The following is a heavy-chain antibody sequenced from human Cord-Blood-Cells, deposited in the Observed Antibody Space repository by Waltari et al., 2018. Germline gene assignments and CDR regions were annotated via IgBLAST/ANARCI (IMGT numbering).Heavy chain of an antibody. Sequence: QVQLQQWGAGLLKPSETLSLTCAVYGGSFSGYYWSWIRQPPGKGLEWIGEINHRRSTKYNPSLKSRVTISVDTSKNQFSLKLSSVTAADTAVYYCAREPQCGGDCPPTEYFQHWGQGTLVTVSS. CDR1: GGSFSGYY. V-gene: IGHV4-34*01. CDR2: INHRRST. CDR3: AREPQCGGDCPPTEYFQH. J-gene: IGHJ1*01. D-gene: IGHD2-21*02.